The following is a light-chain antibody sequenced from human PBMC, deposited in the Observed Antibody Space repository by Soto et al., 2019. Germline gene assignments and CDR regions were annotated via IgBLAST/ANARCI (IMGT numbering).Light chain of an antibody. CDR1: GGDFGDYNY. J-gene: IGLJ3*02. CDR2: EVI. CDR3: SSYTTSSTVV. V-gene: IGLV2-14*01. Sequence: QSALTQPASVSGSPGQSITISCAGTGGDFGDYNYVSWYQQHPGKAPKLMIYEVIRRPSGISNRFSGSKSGNTASLTISTLQAEDEAEYYCSSYTTSSTVVFGGGTKLTVL.